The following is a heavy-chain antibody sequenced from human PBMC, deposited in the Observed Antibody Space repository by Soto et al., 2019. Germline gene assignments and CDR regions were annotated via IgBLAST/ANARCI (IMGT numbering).Heavy chain of an antibody. CDR3: ATGPYSSSSYFSYYYYDLEV. J-gene: IGHJ6*02. D-gene: IGHD6-6*01. CDR2: SIPIFRTA. CDR1: GGTFSSYG. Sequence: QVQLVQSGAEVKKPGSSVKVSCKASGGTFSSYGISWVRQAPGQGLEWMGGSIPIFRTAYYAQKFQGRVTVAANESTSTAYKEPARLRTEGTCIYYCATGPYSSSSYFSYYYYDLEVWGQGTTVTVSS. V-gene: IGHV1-69*19.